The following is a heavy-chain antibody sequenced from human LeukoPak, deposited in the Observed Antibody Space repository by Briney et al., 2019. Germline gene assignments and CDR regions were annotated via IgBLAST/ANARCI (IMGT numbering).Heavy chain of an antibody. CDR1: GGSISSYY. D-gene: IGHD3-10*01. Sequence: SETLSLTCTVSGGSISSYYWSWIRQPPGKGLEWIGYIYYSGSTNYNPSLKSRVTISVDTSKNQFSLKLSSVTAADTAVYYCARGPSILLWFGELPWFDPWGQGTLVTVSS. J-gene: IGHJ5*02. CDR3: ARGPSILLWFGELPWFDP. CDR2: IYYSGST. V-gene: IGHV4-59*01.